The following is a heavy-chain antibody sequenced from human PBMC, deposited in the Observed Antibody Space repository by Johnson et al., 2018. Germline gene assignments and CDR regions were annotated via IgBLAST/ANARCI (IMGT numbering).Heavy chain of an antibody. CDR2: ISYDGSNK. Sequence: QVQLVESGGGVVQXGRSXRLXCAASGFTFSSYGVYWVRQAPGKGLEWVAVISYDGSNKYYADSVKGRFTISRDNSKNTLYLQMNSLRAEDTAVYYCAKEAAGWQGAFDIWGQGTMVTVSS. CDR1: GFTFSSYG. D-gene: IGHD6-19*01. V-gene: IGHV3-30*18. CDR3: AKEAAGWQGAFDI. J-gene: IGHJ3*02.